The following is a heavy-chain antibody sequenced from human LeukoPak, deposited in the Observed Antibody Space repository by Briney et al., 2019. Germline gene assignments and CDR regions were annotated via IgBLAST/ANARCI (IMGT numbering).Heavy chain of an antibody. V-gene: IGHV4-59*01. J-gene: IGHJ3*02. D-gene: IGHD2-8*02. CDR2: IYYSGST. CDR3: ARDPGAADAFDI. CDR1: GGSINSYY. Sequence: SETLSLTCTVSGGSINSYYWSRIRQPPGKGLEWIGYIYYSGSTNYNPSLKSRVTISVDTSKNQFSLKLSSVTAADTAVYYCARDPGAADAFDIWGQGTMVTVSS.